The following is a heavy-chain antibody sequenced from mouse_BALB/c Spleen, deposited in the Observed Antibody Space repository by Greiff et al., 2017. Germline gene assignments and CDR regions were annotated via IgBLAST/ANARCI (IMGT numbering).Heavy chain of an antibody. CDR2: ISYDGSN. V-gene: IGHV3-6*02. J-gene: IGHJ4*01. Sequence: EVQLVESGPGLVKPSQSLSLTCSVTGYSITSGYYWNWIRQFPGNKLEWMGYISYDGSNNYNPSLKNRISITRDTSKNQFFLKLNSVTTEDTATYYCARDGAPYYRYDAMDDWGQGTSVTVSS. CDR3: ARDGAPYYRYDAMDD. CDR1: GYSITSGYY. D-gene: IGHD2-14*01.